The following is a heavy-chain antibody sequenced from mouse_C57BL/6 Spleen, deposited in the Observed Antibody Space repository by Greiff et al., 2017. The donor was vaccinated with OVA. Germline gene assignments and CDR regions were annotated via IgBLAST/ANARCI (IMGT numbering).Heavy chain of an antibody. Sequence: QVTLQQPRTELVKPGASVKLSCKASGYTFTSYWMHWVKQRPGQGLEWIGNINPSNGGTNYNEKFKSKATLTVDKYSSTAYMQLSSLTSEDSAVYYCARGSYYSNAYAMDYWGQGTSVTVSS. V-gene: IGHV1-53*01. CDR3: ARGSYYSNAYAMDY. D-gene: IGHD2-5*01. CDR2: INPSNGGT. CDR1: GYTFTSYW. J-gene: IGHJ4*01.